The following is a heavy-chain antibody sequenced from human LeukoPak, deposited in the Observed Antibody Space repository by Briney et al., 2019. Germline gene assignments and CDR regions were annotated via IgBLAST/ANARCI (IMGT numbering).Heavy chain of an antibody. CDR2: ITGSSSYI. CDR3: ARDRRYCSGSSCYSGVDY. Sequence: GGSLRLSCAASGFTFSSYSMNWVRQAPGKGLEWVSSITGSSSYIYYADSVKGRFTISRDNAKNSLYLQMNSLRAEDTAVYYCARDRRYCSGSSCYSGVDYWGQGTLVTVSS. V-gene: IGHV3-21*04. D-gene: IGHD2-15*01. CDR1: GFTFSSYS. J-gene: IGHJ4*02.